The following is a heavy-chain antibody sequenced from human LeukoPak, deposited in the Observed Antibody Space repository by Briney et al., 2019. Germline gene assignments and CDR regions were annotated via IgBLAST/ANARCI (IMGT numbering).Heavy chain of an antibody. CDR3: ASGYDFWSGHPPSQYGMDV. J-gene: IGHJ6*02. CDR2: ISPDGIYI. CDR1: GFTFSNYA. D-gene: IGHD3-3*01. V-gene: IGHV3-23*01. Sequence: PGGSLRLSCAASGFTFSNYAMSWVRQTPGTGLEWLSAISPDGIYIYYADSVKGRFTTSRDNSKNTLYLQLNSLRVEDTAMYYCASGYDFWSGHPPSQYGMDVWGQGTTVTVTS.